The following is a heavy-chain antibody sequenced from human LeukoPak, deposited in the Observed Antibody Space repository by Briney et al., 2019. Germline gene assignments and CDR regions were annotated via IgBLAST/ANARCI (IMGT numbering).Heavy chain of an antibody. CDR2: IYSGGST. Sequence: GGSLRLSCAASGFTVSSNYMSWVRQAPGKGLEWVPVIYSGGSTYYADSVKGRFTISRDNSKNTLYLQMNSLRAEDTAVYYCARGELDTAMATYLDYWGQGTLVTVSS. J-gene: IGHJ4*02. V-gene: IGHV3-53*01. D-gene: IGHD5-18*01. CDR1: GFTVSSNY. CDR3: ARGELDTAMATYLDY.